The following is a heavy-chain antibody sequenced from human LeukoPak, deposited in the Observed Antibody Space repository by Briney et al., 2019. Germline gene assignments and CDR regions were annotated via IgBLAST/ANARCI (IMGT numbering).Heavy chain of an antibody. CDR1: GGSISRSNW. V-gene: IGHV4-4*02. D-gene: IGHD5-18*01. Sequence: SETLSLTCAVSGGSISRSNWWSWVRQPPGKGLEWIGEIYHSGSTNYNPSLKSRVTISVDKSKNQFSLKLSSVTAADTAVYYCAKLVDTAIVDDYWGQGTLVTVSS. CDR2: IYHSGST. CDR3: AKLVDTAIVDDY. J-gene: IGHJ4*02.